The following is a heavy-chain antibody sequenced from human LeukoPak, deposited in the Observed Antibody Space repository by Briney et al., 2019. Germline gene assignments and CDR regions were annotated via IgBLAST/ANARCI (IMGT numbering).Heavy chain of an antibody. Sequence: GTSVKVSCKASGFTFTSSAVQWVRQARGQRLEWIGWIVVGSGNTNYAQKFQERVTITRDMSTSTAYMELSSLRCEDTAVYYCAGNPGGYDILTGPNFDYWGQGTLVTVSS. CDR3: AGNPGGYDILTGPNFDY. D-gene: IGHD3-9*01. J-gene: IGHJ4*02. CDR2: IVVGSGNT. CDR1: GFTFTSSA. V-gene: IGHV1-58*01.